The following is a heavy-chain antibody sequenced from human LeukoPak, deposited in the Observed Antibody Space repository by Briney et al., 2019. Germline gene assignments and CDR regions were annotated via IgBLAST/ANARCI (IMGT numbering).Heavy chain of an antibody. Sequence: GESLKISCTGSGYSFNSYCISWVRQMPGKGLKWMGRIDPSDSYTNYSPSFQGHVTISADKSISTAYLQWSSLKASDTAMYYCVLVVVVPAATAANWFDPWGQGTLVTVSS. V-gene: IGHV5-10-1*01. CDR1: GYSFNSYC. D-gene: IGHD2-2*01. J-gene: IGHJ5*02. CDR3: VLVVVVPAATAANWFDP. CDR2: IDPSDSYT.